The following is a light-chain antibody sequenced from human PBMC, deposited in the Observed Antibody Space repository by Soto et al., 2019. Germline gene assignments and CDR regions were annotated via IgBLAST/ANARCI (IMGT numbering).Light chain of an antibody. J-gene: IGKJ4*01. Sequence: EIVLTQSPVTLSLSRGERATLSCRASQSVSSYLAWYQQKPGQAPRLLICDASNRATGIPARFSGSGSGTDFTLTISSLEPEDFAVYYCQQRSNWPPRSTFGGGTKVDIK. CDR1: QSVSSY. V-gene: IGKV3-11*01. CDR3: QQRSNWPPRST. CDR2: DAS.